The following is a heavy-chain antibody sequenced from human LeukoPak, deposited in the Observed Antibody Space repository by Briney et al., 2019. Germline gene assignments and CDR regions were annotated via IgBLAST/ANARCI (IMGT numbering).Heavy chain of an antibody. CDR1: GGSISSSSYY. CDR3: ARGDSSGWYYFDY. CDR2: IYYSGST. Sequence: SETLSLTCTVSGGSISSSSYYWGWLRQPPGTGLEWIGSIYYSGSTYYNPSLKSRVTISVDTSKNQFSLKLSSVTAADTAVYYCARGDSSGWYYFDYWGQGTLVTVSS. V-gene: IGHV4-39*07. J-gene: IGHJ4*02. D-gene: IGHD6-19*01.